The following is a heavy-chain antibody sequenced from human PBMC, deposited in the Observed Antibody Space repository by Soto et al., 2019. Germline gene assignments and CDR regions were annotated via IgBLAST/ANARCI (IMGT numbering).Heavy chain of an antibody. Sequence: GGSLRLSCAASGFTVNAKYMSWVRQAPGKGLEWVSVINSGGDTYYADSLKGRFTISRDNSKNTLYLQMNSLRAEDTAVYYCARDGFYSSGWSGLDYWGQGTQVTVSS. D-gene: IGHD6-19*01. CDR1: GFTVNAKY. J-gene: IGHJ4*02. V-gene: IGHV3-53*01. CDR3: ARDGFYSSGWSGLDY. CDR2: INSGGDT.